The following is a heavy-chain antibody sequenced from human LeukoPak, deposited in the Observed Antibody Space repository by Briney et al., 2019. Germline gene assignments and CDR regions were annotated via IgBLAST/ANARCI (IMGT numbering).Heavy chain of an antibody. D-gene: IGHD6-13*01. CDR1: GFTFSSYS. V-gene: IGHV3-48*04. CDR3: ARDGEKRAAAGSLFDY. Sequence: PGGSLRLSCAASGFTFSSYSMNWVRQAPGKGLEWVSYISSSSSTIYYADSVKGRFTISRDNAKNSLYLQMNSLRAEDTAVYYCARDGEKRAAAGSLFDYWGQGTLVTVSS. J-gene: IGHJ4*02. CDR2: ISSSSSTI.